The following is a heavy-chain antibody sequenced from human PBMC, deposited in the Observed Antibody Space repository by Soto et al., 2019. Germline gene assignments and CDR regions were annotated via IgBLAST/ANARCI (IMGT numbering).Heavy chain of an antibody. CDR1: GDSVSSNSAA. CDR3: AREGVAAAGTEHYFFYYMDV. D-gene: IGHD6-13*01. Sequence: PSQTLSLTCAISGDSVSSNSAAWNWIRQSPSRGLEWLGRTYYRSKWYNDYAVSVKSRITINPDTSKNQFSLQLNSVTPEDTAVYYCAREGVAAAGTEHYFFYYMDVWGKGTTFTVSS. CDR2: TYYRSKWYN. V-gene: IGHV6-1*01. J-gene: IGHJ6*03.